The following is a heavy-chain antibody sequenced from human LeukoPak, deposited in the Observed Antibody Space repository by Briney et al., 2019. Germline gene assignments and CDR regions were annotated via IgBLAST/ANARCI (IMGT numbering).Heavy chain of an antibody. D-gene: IGHD5-18*01. V-gene: IGHV3-7*01. Sequence: PGGSLRLSCAASGFTFSSYWMSWVRQAPGKGLEWVANIKKDGSEKYYVDSVKGRFTISRDNAKTSLCLQMNSLRAEDTAVYYCARHLSGVTGYTYGRGIDYWGQGTLVTVSS. CDR3: ARHLSGVTGYTYGRGIDY. CDR1: GFTFSSYW. J-gene: IGHJ4*02. CDR2: IKKDGSEK.